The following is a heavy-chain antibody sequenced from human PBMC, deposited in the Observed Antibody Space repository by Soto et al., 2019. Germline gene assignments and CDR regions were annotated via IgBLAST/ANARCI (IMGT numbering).Heavy chain of an antibody. J-gene: IGHJ6*02. CDR3: ARDPGYSSGYRPGYYYYGMDV. CDR1: GFTFSSYS. Sequence: EVQLGESGGGLVQPGGSLRLSCAASGFTFSSYSMNWVRQAPGKGLEWVSYISSSSSTIYYADSVKGRFTISRDNAKNSLYLQLNSLRAEDTAVYYCARDPGYSSGYRPGYYYYGMDVWGQGTTVTVSS. V-gene: IGHV3-48*01. CDR2: ISSSSSTI. D-gene: IGHD5-18*01.